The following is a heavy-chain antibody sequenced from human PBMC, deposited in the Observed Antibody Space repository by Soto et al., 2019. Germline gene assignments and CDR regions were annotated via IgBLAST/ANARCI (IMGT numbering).Heavy chain of an antibody. CDR3: AKYPSGPFYFDY. CDR2: ISGSGGST. Sequence: EVQLLESGGGLVQPGGSLRLSCAASGFTFSSYAMSWVRQAPGKGLEWVSAISGSGGSTYYADSVKGRFTISRNNSKNTLYLQMNSLRAEDTAVYYCAKYPSGPFYFDYWGQGTLVTVSS. CDR1: GFTFSSYA. J-gene: IGHJ4*02. D-gene: IGHD6-19*01. V-gene: IGHV3-23*01.